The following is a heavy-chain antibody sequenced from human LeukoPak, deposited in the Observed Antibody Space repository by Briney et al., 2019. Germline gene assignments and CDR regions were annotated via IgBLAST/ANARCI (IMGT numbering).Heavy chain of an antibody. D-gene: IGHD3-16*01. CDR3: ARHPGGFWALKYYFDY. CDR2: IYHSGTT. Sequence: SETLSLTCVVSGGSISSSNWWSWVRQPPGKGLEWIGYIYHSGTTIDNPSLKSRVTISVDTSKNQFSLKLSSVTAADTAVYYCARHPGGFWALKYYFDYWGQGTLVTVSS. J-gene: IGHJ4*02. V-gene: IGHV4-4*02. CDR1: GGSISSSNW.